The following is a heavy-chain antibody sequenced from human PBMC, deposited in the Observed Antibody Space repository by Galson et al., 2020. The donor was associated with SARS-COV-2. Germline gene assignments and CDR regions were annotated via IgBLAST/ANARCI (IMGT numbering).Heavy chain of an antibody. CDR3: ARSQFCGRGSCTTFGY. CDR1: GGSIISADW. V-gene: IGHV4-4*02. J-gene: IGHJ4*02. D-gene: IGHD2-21*01. Sequence: SETLSLTCVVSGGSIISADWWSWVRQPPGKGLEWIGEIYHSGTTHYNPSLKSRVTISVDISKNQFSLRLDSVTAADTAIYYCARSQFCGRGSCTTFGYWGQGTLVTVSA. CDR2: IYHSGTT.